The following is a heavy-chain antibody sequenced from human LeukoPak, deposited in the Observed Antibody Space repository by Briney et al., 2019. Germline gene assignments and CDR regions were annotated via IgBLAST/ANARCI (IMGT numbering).Heavy chain of an antibody. CDR3: AELGIPMIGGV. J-gene: IGHJ6*04. CDR2: ISWDGGNT. CDR1: GFSINDYA. V-gene: IGHV3-43D*03. Sequence: GGSLRLSCAASGFSINDYAMHWVRQAPGKGLEWVSLISWDGGNTYYADSVKGRFTISRDNAKNSLYLQMNSLRAEDTAVYYCAELGIPMIGGVWGKGNTVTISS. D-gene: IGHD3-22*01.